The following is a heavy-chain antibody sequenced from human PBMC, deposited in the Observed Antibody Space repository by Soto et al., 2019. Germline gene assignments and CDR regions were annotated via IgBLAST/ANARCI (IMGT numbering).Heavy chain of an antibody. CDR1: GGSFSGYY. D-gene: IGHD2-2*01. J-gene: IGHJ6*02. Sequence: SETLSLTCAVYGGSFSGYYWSWIRQPPGKGLEWIGEINHSGSTNYNPSLKSRVTISVDTSKNQFSLKLSSVTAADTAVYYCRSSTSCYDDSCVDVWGQGSMVTVSS. CDR3: RSSTSCYDDSCVDV. CDR2: INHSGST. V-gene: IGHV4-34*01.